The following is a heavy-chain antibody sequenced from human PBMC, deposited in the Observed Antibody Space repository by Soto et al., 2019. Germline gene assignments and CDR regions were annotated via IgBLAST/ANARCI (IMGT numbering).Heavy chain of an antibody. V-gene: IGHV4-30-4*01. CDR2: IYYSGST. J-gene: IGHJ6*02. Sequence: ASETLSLTCTVSGGSISSGDYYRSWIRQPPGKGLEWIGYIYYSGSTYYNPSLKSRVTISVDTSKNQFSLKLSSVTAADTAVYYCARDRTSSWNCAYGMDVWGQGTTVTVSS. D-gene: IGHD1-7*01. CDR3: ARDRTSSWNCAYGMDV. CDR1: GGSISSGDYY.